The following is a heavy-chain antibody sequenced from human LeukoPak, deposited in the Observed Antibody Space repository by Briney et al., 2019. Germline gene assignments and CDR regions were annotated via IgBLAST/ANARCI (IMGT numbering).Heavy chain of an antibody. V-gene: IGHV4-39*07. J-gene: IGHJ4*02. CDR1: GSSISSSSYY. CDR3: ARAKNTAMITR. D-gene: IGHD5-18*01. CDR2: IYYSGST. Sequence: PSETLSLTCTVSGSSISSSSYYWGWIRQPPGKGLEWIGSIYYSGSTYYNPSLKSRVTISLDTSKNQFSLNLSPVTAADTAVYYCARAKNTAMITRWGQGTLVTVSS.